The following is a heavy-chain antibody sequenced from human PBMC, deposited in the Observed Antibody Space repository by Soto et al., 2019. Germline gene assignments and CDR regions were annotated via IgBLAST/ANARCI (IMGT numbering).Heavy chain of an antibody. J-gene: IGHJ4*02. Sequence: XASLKSCSKGSGCSITSSSNGWVHQVPGKGLEWMGIIYPGDSDTRYSPSFQGQVTISADKSTCAAYLQCSSLRAFDTAMYFCARRRGRVGSLVYWGRETRVTAPQ. CDR1: GCSITSSS. V-gene: IGHV5-51*07. CDR3: ARRRGRVGSLVY. D-gene: IGHD3-3*01. CDR2: IYPGDSDT.